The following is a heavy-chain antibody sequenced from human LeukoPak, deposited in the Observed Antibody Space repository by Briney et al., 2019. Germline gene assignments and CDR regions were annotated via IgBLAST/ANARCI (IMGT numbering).Heavy chain of an antibody. V-gene: IGHV1-2*02. Sequence: ASVTVSCMASGYTFTGYYMHWVRQAPGQGLEWMGWINPNSGGTNYAQKLQGRVTMTTDTSTSTAYMELRSLRSDDTAVYYCARGDVVVPAPHYMDVWGKGTTVTVSS. D-gene: IGHD2-2*01. CDR2: INPNSGGT. CDR1: GYTFTGYY. J-gene: IGHJ6*03. CDR3: ARGDVVVPAPHYMDV.